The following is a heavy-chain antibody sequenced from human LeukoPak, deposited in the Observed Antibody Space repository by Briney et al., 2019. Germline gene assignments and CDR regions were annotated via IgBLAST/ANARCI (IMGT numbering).Heavy chain of an antibody. CDR1: GFSFTTYA. Sequence: GGSLRLSCVDSGFSFTTYAMSWVRQAPGKGLEWVANIKHDGSDKYYLDSAKGRFTISRDNAKNSLYLQMNSLRDEDTAVYYCARNDYFRFDYWGHGTLVTVSS. V-gene: IGHV3-7*01. J-gene: IGHJ4*01. CDR2: IKHDGSDK. CDR3: ARNDYFRFDY. D-gene: IGHD3-16*01.